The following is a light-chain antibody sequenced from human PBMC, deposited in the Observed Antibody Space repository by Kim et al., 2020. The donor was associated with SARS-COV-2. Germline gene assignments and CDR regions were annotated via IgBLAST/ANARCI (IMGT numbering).Light chain of an antibody. Sequence: PGGTVTLACDSSTGRVTSGHFPYWFQQKPGQAPRTLIYDTGNRHSGTPARFSGSLLGGKAALTLSAAQPEDEADYYCLLSYSDSRVFGGGTQLTVL. CDR2: DTG. CDR3: LLSYSDSRV. CDR1: TGRVTSGHF. V-gene: IGLV7-46*01. J-gene: IGLJ2*01.